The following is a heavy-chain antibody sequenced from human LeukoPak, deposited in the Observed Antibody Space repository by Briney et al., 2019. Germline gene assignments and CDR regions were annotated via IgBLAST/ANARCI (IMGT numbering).Heavy chain of an antibody. CDR2: INPNSGGT. V-gene: IGHV1-2*04. Sequence: GASVKVSCKASGYTFTGYYMHWVRQAPGQGLEWMGWINPNSGGTNYAQKFQGWVTMTRDTSTSTAYMELSRLRSDDTAVYYCARGGWQRDGDKDAFDIWGQGTMVTVSS. CDR3: ARGGWQRDGDKDAFDI. CDR1: GYTFTGYY. J-gene: IGHJ3*02. D-gene: IGHD4-17*01.